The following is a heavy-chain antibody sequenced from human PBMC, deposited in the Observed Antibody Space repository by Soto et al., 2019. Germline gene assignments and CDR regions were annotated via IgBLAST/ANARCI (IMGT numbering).Heavy chain of an antibody. J-gene: IGHJ4*02. Sequence: QVQLVQSGAEVKKPGASVKVSCKASGYTFTSYSVSWVRQAPGQGLEWMGSISVYNYKTTYAQMFQGRVTMTTEISTGTAYMELRSLRSDDTAVYYCARHHDYGDNAIWGYWCQGTLVIVSS. CDR2: ISVYNYKT. CDR3: ARHHDYGDNAIWGY. D-gene: IGHD4-17*01. V-gene: IGHV1-18*01. CDR1: GYTFTSYS.